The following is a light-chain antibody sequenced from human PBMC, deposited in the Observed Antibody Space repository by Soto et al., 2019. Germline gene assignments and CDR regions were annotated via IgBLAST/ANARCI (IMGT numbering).Light chain of an antibody. Sequence: DIQMTQSPATLSASVGDSVTITCPASQSITNWLAWYQLKPGKAPKLLIHEASNLHSGVSSRFTGSGSGTDFTLTITSLQPEDLANYYCQQYKSYWTFGQGTKVDIK. CDR2: EAS. CDR3: QQYKSYWT. V-gene: IGKV1-5*03. CDR1: QSITNW. J-gene: IGKJ1*01.